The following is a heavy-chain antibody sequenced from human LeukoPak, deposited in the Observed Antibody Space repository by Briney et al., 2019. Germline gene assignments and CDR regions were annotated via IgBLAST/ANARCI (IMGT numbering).Heavy chain of an antibody. J-gene: IGHJ4*02. Sequence: PSETLSLTCTVSGGSISSYYWSWIRQPAGKGLEWIGRIYTSGSNNYNPSLKSRVTMSVDASKNQFSLMLSSVTAADTAVYYCARESMGYSYGYSHIFDYWGQGTLVTVSS. CDR1: GGSISSYY. CDR3: ARESMGYSYGYSHIFDY. CDR2: IYTSGSN. D-gene: IGHD5-18*01. V-gene: IGHV4-4*07.